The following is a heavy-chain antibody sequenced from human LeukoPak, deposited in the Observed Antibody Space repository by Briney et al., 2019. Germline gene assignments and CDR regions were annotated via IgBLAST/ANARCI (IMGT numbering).Heavy chain of an antibody. CDR1: GFTFSSYS. CDR2: ISGSGGST. CDR3: AEERFLSPAYY. J-gene: IGHJ4*02. D-gene: IGHD3-3*01. Sequence: GGSLRLSCAASGFTFSSYSMNWVRQAPGKGLEWVSAISGSGGSTYYADSVKGRFTISRDNSKNTLYLQMNSLRAEDTAVYYCAEERFLSPAYYWGQGTLVTVSS. V-gene: IGHV3-23*01.